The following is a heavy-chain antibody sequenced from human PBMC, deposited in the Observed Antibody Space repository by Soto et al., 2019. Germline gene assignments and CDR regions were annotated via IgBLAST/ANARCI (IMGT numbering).Heavy chain of an antibody. D-gene: IGHD3-22*01. J-gene: IGHJ5*02. V-gene: IGHV4-59*01. CDR2: ISYRGST. Sequence: LSLTCTVSAGSITTSYWSWIRQPLGKALEWIGYISYRGSTNYNPSLKSRLTISIDTSKSQISLKLTSMTTADTAVYYCASSGIVGREVNTWFDPWGQGTLVTVSS. CDR3: ASSGIVGREVNTWFDP. CDR1: AGSITTSY.